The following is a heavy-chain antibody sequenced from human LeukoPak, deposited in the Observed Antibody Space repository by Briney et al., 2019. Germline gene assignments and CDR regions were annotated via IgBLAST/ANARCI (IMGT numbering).Heavy chain of an antibody. V-gene: IGHV3-7*01. D-gene: IGHD2-15*01. CDR3: VDV. CDR1: GFSFSAYW. Sequence: GGSLRLSCAASGFSFSAYWMTWVRQVPGTGLEWVANINPAGSETYYVDPVKGRFSISRDNAKNLVYLQMNSLHCARFGYVAAVDVWGQGTPVTVSS. CDR2: INPAGSET. J-gene: IGHJ4*02.